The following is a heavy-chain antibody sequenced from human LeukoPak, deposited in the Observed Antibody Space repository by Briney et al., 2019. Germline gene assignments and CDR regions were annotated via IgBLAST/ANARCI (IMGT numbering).Heavy chain of an antibody. CDR2: ISGSGGST. V-gene: IGHV3-23*01. CDR3: ARVSTRSGTTYYFDY. J-gene: IGHJ4*02. CDR1: GFTFSSYA. Sequence: PGGSLKLSCAASGFTFSSYAMSWVRQAPGKGLEWVSAISGSGGSTYYADSVKGRFTVSRDNVRSSLFLQMNNLNAEDTAIYFCARVSTRSGTTYYFDYWGQGTLVTVSS. D-gene: IGHD3-10*01.